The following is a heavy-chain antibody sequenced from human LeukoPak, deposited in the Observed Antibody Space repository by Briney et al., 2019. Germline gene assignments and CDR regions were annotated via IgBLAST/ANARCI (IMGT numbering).Heavy chain of an antibody. Sequence: VSGPTLVKPTQTLTLTCTFSGFSLRTRGGGVGWIRQPPGKALEWLSLIYWDGDKRYSPSLKSRLTITKDTSKNQVVLTMTNMDPVDTATYYCALLRDAAFDIWGQGTMVTVSS. D-gene: IGHD4-17*01. V-gene: IGHV2-5*02. CDR3: ALLRDAAFDI. J-gene: IGHJ3*02. CDR2: IYWDGDK. CDR1: GFSLRTRGGG.